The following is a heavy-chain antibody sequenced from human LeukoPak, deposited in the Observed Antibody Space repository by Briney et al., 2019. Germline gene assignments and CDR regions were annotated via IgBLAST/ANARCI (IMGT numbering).Heavy chain of an antibody. CDR2: IDYSGST. CDR3: ARWLSGVYSNYGKFDF. Sequence: PSETLSLTCTVSGASISSYYWTWIRQPPGKGLEWIAYIDYSGSTNYNPSLKSRVTISVDTSKNQFSLKLTSVTAADTAVYYCARWLSGVYSNYGKFDFWGQGTLATVSS. CDR1: GASISSYY. V-gene: IGHV4-59*12. J-gene: IGHJ4*02. D-gene: IGHD4-11*01.